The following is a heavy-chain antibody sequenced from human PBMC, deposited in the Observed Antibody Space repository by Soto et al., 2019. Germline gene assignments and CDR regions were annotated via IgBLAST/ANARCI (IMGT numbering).Heavy chain of an antibody. V-gene: IGHV1-69*13. J-gene: IGHJ6*02. CDR1: GDTFSSYS. Sequence: ASVKVSCKASGDTFSSYSITWVLQAPGQGLEWMGWIIPVFGSANYAQKFQGRVTITADESTSTAYMELSSLRSQDTAVYFCARDDGWNYRYYDMEVWGQGTTVTVSS. CDR3: ARDDGWNYRYYDMEV. D-gene: IGHD1-7*01. CDR2: IIPVFGSA.